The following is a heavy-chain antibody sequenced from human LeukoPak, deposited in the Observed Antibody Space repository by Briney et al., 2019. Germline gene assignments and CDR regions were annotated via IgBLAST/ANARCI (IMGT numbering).Heavy chain of an antibody. V-gene: IGHV4-39*07. J-gene: IGHJ4*02. CDR2: IYYSGST. CDR3: ARAGGSSWPFDY. Sequence: SETLSLTCTVSGGSISSSSYYWGWIRQPPGKGLEWIGSIYYSGSTNYNPSLKSRVTISVDTSKNQFSLKLSSVTAADTAVYYCARAGGSSWPFDYWGQGTLVTVSS. D-gene: IGHD6-13*01. CDR1: GGSISSSSYY.